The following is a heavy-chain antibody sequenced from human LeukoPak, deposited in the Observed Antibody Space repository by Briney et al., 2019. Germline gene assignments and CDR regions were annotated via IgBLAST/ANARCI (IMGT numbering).Heavy chain of an antibody. CDR3: ARARATREMATISP. J-gene: IGHJ5*02. CDR1: GGSVSSGSYY. CDR2: IYYSGST. Sequence: SETLSLTCTVSGGSVSSGSYYWSWIRQPPGKGLEWIGYIYYSGSTNYNPSLKSRVTISVDTSKNQFSLKLSSVTAADTAVYYCARARATREMATISPWGQGTLVTVSS. V-gene: IGHV4-61*01. D-gene: IGHD5-24*01.